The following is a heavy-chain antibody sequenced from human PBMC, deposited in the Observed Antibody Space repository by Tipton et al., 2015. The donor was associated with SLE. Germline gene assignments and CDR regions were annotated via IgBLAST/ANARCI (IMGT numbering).Heavy chain of an antibody. CDR2: IRYDAMKT. J-gene: IGHJ4*02. CDR1: GFAFGSHG. V-gene: IGHV3-30*02. CDR3: AKDGLWEDDGSGYYLAN. D-gene: IGHD3-22*01. Sequence: SGFAFGSHGMQWVRQPPGKGLEWVAFIRYDAMKTHYAASVRGRFTIFRETSKELLFLQMNSLRAEDTAVYYCAKDGLWEDDGSGYYLANWGQGTLVTVSS.